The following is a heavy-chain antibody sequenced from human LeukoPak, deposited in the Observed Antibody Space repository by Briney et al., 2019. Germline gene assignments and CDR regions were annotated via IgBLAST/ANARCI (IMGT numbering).Heavy chain of an antibody. CDR3: ARAQPTSSWTAYDV. CDR1: GFTFSSYV. J-gene: IGHJ3*01. Sequence: GGSLRLSCAASGFTFSSYVMHWVRQGPGKGLEWVAIIWFEGSNKYYADSVKGRFTISRDNSKNTLLLQMSSLRPEDTAAYFCARAQPTSSWTAYDVWGQGTTVTVSS. V-gene: IGHV3-33*01. CDR2: IWFEGSNK. D-gene: IGHD6-13*01.